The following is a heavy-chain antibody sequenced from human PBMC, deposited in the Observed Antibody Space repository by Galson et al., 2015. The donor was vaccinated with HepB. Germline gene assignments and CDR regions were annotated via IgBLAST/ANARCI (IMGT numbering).Heavy chain of an antibody. Sequence: SVKVSCKASGYTFTGYYMHWVRQAPGQGLEWMGWINPNSGGTNYAQKFQGWVTMTRDTSISTAYMELSRLRSDDTAVYYCARDKTPPYDYDFWSGYYTSAFDIWGQGTMVTVSS. CDR2: INPNSGGT. J-gene: IGHJ3*02. CDR1: GYTFTGYY. CDR3: ARDKTPPYDYDFWSGYYTSAFDI. D-gene: IGHD3-3*01. V-gene: IGHV1-2*04.